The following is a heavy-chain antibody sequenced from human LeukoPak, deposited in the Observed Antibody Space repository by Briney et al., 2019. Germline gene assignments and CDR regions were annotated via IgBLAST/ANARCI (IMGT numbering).Heavy chain of an antibody. V-gene: IGHV3-9*01. CDR3: AKDAVAAAWTRRQYFDY. D-gene: IGHD6-13*01. CDR2: ISWNSGSI. Sequence: GGPLRLSCAASGFTFDDYAMHWVRHAPGKGLEWVSGISWNSGSIGYADSVKGRFTISRDNAKNSLYLQMNSLRAEDTALYYCAKDAVAAAWTRRQYFDYWGQGTLVTVSS. CDR1: GFTFDDYA. J-gene: IGHJ4*02.